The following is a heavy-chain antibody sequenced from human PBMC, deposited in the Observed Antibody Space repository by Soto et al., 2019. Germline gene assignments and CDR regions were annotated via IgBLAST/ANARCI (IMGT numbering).Heavy chain of an antibody. Sequence: GGSLRLSCAASGSTFSSYDMHWVRQAPGKGLEWVSAIGRGGGTYYAGSVKGRFTISREKAKNSLYLQMNSLGAGDTAVYYCGRDMTDPFHCYFDIWGRGTLVTVSS. D-gene: IGHD2-21*02. CDR3: GRDMTDPFHCYFDI. V-gene: IGHV3-13*01. CDR1: GSTFSSYD. CDR2: IGRGGGT. J-gene: IGHJ2*01.